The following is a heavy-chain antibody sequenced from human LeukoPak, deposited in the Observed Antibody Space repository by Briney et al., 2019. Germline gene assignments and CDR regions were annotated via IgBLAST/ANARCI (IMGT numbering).Heavy chain of an antibody. CDR2: IKCDGSEK. Sequence: PGGSLRLSCAASGFTFSSSWMHWVCQAPEKGLEWVADIKCDGSEKYYVDSVKGRLTISRDNAKNSLYLQVNSLRAEDMTVYYCAGGWSSGYAFDIWGQGTMVTVSS. CDR1: GFTFSSSW. V-gene: IGHV3-52*01. J-gene: IGHJ3*02. CDR3: AGGWSSGYAFDI. D-gene: IGHD6-19*01.